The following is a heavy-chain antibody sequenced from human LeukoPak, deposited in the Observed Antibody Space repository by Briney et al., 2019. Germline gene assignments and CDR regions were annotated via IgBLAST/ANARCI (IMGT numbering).Heavy chain of an antibody. CDR1: GGSISSDNYY. J-gene: IGHJ6*02. D-gene: IGHD4-23*01. V-gene: IGHV4-31*03. CDR2: IYYSGST. CDR3: ARRPVTPVGYGMDV. Sequence: SQTLSLTCTVSGGSISSDNYYWSWIRQHPGKGLEWIGYIYYSGSTYYNPSLESRVTISLDTSKNQFSLKLSSVTAADTAVYYCARRPVTPVGYGMDVWGQGTTVTVSS.